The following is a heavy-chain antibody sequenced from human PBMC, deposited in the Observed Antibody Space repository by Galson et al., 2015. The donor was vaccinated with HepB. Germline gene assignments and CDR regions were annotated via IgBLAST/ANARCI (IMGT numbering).Heavy chain of an antibody. V-gene: IGHV1-3*01. Sequence: SVKVSCKASGYTFTSYAMHWVRQAPGQRPEWMGWINAGNGNTKYSQKFQGRVTITRDTSASTAYMELSSLRSEDTAVYYCARDTAWYQLPFDAFDIWGQGTMVTVSS. CDR1: GYTFTSYA. D-gene: IGHD2-2*01. CDR2: INAGNGNT. CDR3: ARDTAWYQLPFDAFDI. J-gene: IGHJ3*02.